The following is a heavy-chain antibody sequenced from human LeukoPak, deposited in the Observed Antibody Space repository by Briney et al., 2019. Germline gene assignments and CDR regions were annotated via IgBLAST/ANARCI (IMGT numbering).Heavy chain of an antibody. Sequence: GASVKVSCKASGYTFTSYYMHWVRQAPGQGLEWMGIINPSGGSTSYAQKFQGRVTMTRDTSTSTVYMELSSLRSEDTAVYYCARALPPHYGSGSYLFDWGQGTLVTVSS. CDR3: ARALPPHYGSGSYLFD. CDR2: INPSGGST. V-gene: IGHV1-46*01. CDR1: GYTFTSYY. D-gene: IGHD3-10*01. J-gene: IGHJ4*02.